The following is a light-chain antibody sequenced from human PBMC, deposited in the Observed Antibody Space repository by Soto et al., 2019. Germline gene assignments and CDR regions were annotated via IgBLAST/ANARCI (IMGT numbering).Light chain of an antibody. V-gene: IGLV2-14*01. CDR1: SSDIGGY. J-gene: IGLJ1*01. Sequence: QSVLTQPASVSGSPGQSITISCTGTSSDIGGYVSWYQQYPGKAPKIMIYDLTNRPSGVSNRFSGSKSGDTASLTISGLQAEDEADYYCSSPTSSYTVISGTGTKVTVL. CDR3: SSPTSSYTVI. CDR2: DLT.